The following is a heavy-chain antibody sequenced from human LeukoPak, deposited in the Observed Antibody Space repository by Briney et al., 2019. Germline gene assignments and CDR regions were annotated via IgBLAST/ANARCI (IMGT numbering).Heavy chain of an antibody. Sequence: GGSLRLSCAVSGFTFSSYTMSWVRQAPAKGLEWVSGIGGSGGRTYYADSVKGRFTISRDNSKTTLYLQMNSLRAEDTAVYYCAKERSSGWPFDYWGQGTLVTVSS. CDR1: GFTFSSYT. V-gene: IGHV3-23*01. CDR3: AKERSSGWPFDY. J-gene: IGHJ4*02. CDR2: IGGSGGRT. D-gene: IGHD6-19*01.